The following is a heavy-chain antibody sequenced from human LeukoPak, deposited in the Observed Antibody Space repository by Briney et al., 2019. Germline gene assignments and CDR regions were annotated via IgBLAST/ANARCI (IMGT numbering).Heavy chain of an antibody. CDR3: ARVPSGVVVPATRGDYFDY. CDR2: MSPSGSTI. V-gene: IGHV3-11*04. Sequence: GGSLRLSCAASGFTFSDYYMSWIRQAPGKGLEWLSYMSPSGSTIYHVDSVRGRFSISRDNAENSLYLQMDNLRPDDTAVYYCARVPSGVVVPATRGDYFDYWGQGTLVIVSS. J-gene: IGHJ4*02. CDR1: GFTFSDYY. D-gene: IGHD2-2*01.